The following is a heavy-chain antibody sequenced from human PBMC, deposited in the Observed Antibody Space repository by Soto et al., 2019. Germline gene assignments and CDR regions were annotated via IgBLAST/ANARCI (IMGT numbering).Heavy chain of an antibody. D-gene: IGHD2-15*01. CDR3: ARNQPKRYRSGGTCRPAYGMDV. CDR1: GGSISSDSFY. CDR2: IYYSWYT. Sequence: SETLSFTCTVSGGSISSDSFYWAWILHPPGKGLEWIGIIYYSWYTYYNPSLAGRLTMSVDTSNQFSLTLRSVTAADTALYYWARNQPKRYRSGGTCRPAYGMDVWGQGTTVTVSS. V-gene: IGHV4-39*01. J-gene: IGHJ6*01.